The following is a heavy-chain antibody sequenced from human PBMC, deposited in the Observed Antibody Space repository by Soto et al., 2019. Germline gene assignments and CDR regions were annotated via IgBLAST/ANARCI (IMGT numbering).Heavy chain of an antibody. J-gene: IGHJ4*02. CDR3: ANSSDVHY. V-gene: IGHV3-30*18. CDR2: ISYDGSNK. CDR1: GFTFSSHG. Sequence: QVQLVESGGGVVQPGRSLRLSCAASGFTFSSHGMHWVRQAPGKGLEWVAVISYDGSNKYYADSVKGRFTISRDNSKNTLYLQMNSQRAEDTAVYYCANSSDVHYWGQGTLVSVSS.